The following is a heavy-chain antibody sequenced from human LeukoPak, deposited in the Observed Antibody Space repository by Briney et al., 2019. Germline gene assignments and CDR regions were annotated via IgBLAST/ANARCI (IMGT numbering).Heavy chain of an antibody. Sequence: GGSLRLSCAASGFTFSSYWMNWVRQAPGKGLEWVSSISSSSSYIYYADSVKGRFTISRDNAKNSLYLQMNSLRAEDTAVYYCARGYDILTGLDAFDIWGQGTMVTVSS. CDR1: GFTFSSYW. D-gene: IGHD3-9*01. V-gene: IGHV3-21*01. J-gene: IGHJ3*02. CDR2: ISSSSSYI. CDR3: ARGYDILTGLDAFDI.